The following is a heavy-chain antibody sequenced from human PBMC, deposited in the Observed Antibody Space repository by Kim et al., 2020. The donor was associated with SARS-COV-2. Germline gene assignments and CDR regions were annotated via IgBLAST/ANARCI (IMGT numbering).Heavy chain of an antibody. Sequence: RGSLRLSCAASGFTFSSYGMHWLRQAPGKGLEWVAVIWYDGSNKYYADSVKGRFTISRDNSKNTLYLQMNSLRAEDTAVYYCAGSTSTGYFDYWGQGTLVTVSS. V-gene: IGHV3-33*01. CDR1: GFTFSSYG. CDR2: IWYDGSNK. D-gene: IGHD1-1*01. CDR3: AGSTSTGYFDY. J-gene: IGHJ4*02.